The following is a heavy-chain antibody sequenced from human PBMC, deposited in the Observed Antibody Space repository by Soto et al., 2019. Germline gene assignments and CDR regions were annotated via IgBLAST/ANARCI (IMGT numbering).Heavy chain of an antibody. V-gene: IGHV1-69*13. D-gene: IGHD6-6*01. J-gene: IGHJ6*02. Sequence: SVKVSCKASGGTFSSYAISWVRQAPGQGHDWMGGIIPIFGTANYAQKFQGRVTITADESTSTAYMELSSLRSEDTAVYYRARNIAARLFSRDYYSGMDVWGQGTTVTVSS. CDR2: IIPIFGTA. CDR1: GGTFSSYA. CDR3: ARNIAARLFSRDYYSGMDV.